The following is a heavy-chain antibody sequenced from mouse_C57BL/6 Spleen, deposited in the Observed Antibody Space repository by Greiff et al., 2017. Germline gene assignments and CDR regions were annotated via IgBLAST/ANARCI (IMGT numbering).Heavy chain of an antibody. Sequence: EVQLQQSGPELVKPGASVKISCKASGYTFTDYYMNWVKQSHGKSLEWIGDINPNNGGTSYNQKFKGKATLTVDKSSSTAYMELRSLTSEDSAVYYCAKVFYYGSSYGAGFDYWGQGTTLTVSS. CDR3: AKVFYYGSSYGAGFDY. J-gene: IGHJ2*01. V-gene: IGHV1-26*01. CDR1: GYTFTDYY. CDR2: INPNNGGT. D-gene: IGHD1-1*01.